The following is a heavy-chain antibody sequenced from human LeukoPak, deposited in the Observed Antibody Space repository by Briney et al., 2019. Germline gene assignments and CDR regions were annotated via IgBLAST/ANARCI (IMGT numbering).Heavy chain of an antibody. D-gene: IGHD3-9*01. CDR1: GFTFSSYS. V-gene: IGHV3-21*01. J-gene: IGHJ6*04. Sequence: GGSLRLSCAASGFTFSSYSMNWVRQAPGKGLEWVSSISSSRSYIYYADSVKGRFTISRDNAKNSLYLQMNSLRAEDTAVYYCALSSYYDILTGYYPFYYGMDVWGKGTTVTVSS. CDR3: ALSSYYDILTGYYPFYYGMDV. CDR2: ISSSRSYI.